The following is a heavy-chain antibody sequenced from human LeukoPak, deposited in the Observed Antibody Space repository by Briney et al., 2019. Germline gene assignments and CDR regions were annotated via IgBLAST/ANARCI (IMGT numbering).Heavy chain of an antibody. Sequence: ASVKVSCKASGYTFTGYYMHWVRQAPGQGLEWMGWINPNSGGTNYAQKFQGRVTMTRDTSISTAYMELSRLRSDDTAVYYCARDSVYYSGSGSTNWFDPWGQGTLVTVSS. CDR1: GYTFTGYY. V-gene: IGHV1-2*02. CDR2: INPNSGGT. J-gene: IGHJ5*02. D-gene: IGHD3-10*01. CDR3: ARDSVYYSGSGSTNWFDP.